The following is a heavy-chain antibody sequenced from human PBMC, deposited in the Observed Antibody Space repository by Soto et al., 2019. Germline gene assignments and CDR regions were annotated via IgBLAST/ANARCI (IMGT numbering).Heavy chain of an antibody. CDR3: ASLGPMDSSSWVRYDAFDI. CDR1: GYTFTSYG. Sequence: GASVKVSCKASGYTFTSYGISWVRQAPGQGLEWMGWISAYNGNTNYAQKLQGRVTMTTDTSTSTAYMELRSLRSDDTAVYYRASLGPMDSSSWVRYDAFDIWGQGTMVTVSS. CDR2: ISAYNGNT. J-gene: IGHJ3*02. V-gene: IGHV1-18*01. D-gene: IGHD6-13*01.